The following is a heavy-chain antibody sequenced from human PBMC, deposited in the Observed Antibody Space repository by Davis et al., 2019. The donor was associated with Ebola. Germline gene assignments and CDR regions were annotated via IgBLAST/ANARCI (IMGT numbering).Heavy chain of an antibody. V-gene: IGHV4/OR15-8*03. CDR2: AYHSGAT. CDR1: GFTVSSNY. D-gene: IGHD3-22*01. J-gene: IGHJ4*02. CDR3: ARDYYDSDGFLHYFES. Sequence: ESLKISCAASGFTVSSNYMSWVRQSAGKGLEWIGEAYHSGATNYNPSLKGRVTLSMDKSKNQFSLKLNSVTAADTAIYYCARDYYDSDGFLHYFESWGQGTLVTVSS.